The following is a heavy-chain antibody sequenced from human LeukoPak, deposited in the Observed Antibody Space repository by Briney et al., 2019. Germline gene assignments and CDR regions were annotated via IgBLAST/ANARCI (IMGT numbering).Heavy chain of an antibody. CDR1: GFTVSSNY. CDR2: IYIGGST. Sequence: GGSLRLSCAASGFTVSSNYMSWVRQAPGKGLEWVSVIYIGGSTYYADSVKGRFTISRDNSKNTLYLQMNSLRAEDTAVYYCARAMTTVTLYYYYYMDVWGKGTTVTVSS. J-gene: IGHJ6*03. CDR3: ARAMTTVTLYYYYYMDV. V-gene: IGHV3-53*01. D-gene: IGHD4-17*01.